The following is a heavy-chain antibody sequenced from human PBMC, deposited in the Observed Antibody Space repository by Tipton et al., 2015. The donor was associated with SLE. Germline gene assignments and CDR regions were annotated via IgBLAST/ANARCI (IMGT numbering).Heavy chain of an antibody. J-gene: IGHJ4*02. CDR3: VKQIAGAGSS. V-gene: IGHV3-7*01. CDR1: GFTFSSYW. D-gene: IGHD6-13*01. Sequence: SLRLSCAASGFTFSSYWMTWVRQAPGKGLEWVANMKEDGPEIYYVDSVKGRFTISRDNAQSSLYLQMNSLRAEDTAVYYCVKQIAGAGSSWRQGTLVTVSS. CDR2: MKEDGPEI.